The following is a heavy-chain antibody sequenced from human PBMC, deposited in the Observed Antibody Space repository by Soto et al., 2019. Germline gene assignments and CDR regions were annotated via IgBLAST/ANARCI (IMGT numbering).Heavy chain of an antibody. Sequence: SVKVSCKASGCPFTSSAVQWVRQARGQRLEWIGWIVVGSGNTNYAQKFQETVTITRDMSTSTAYMELSSLRSEDTAVYYCAAMSVVVVAATRYYYYDMDVWGQGSTVSVSS. CDR1: GCPFTSSA. CDR3: AAMSVVVVAATRYYYYDMDV. V-gene: IGHV1-58*01. J-gene: IGHJ6*02. D-gene: IGHD2-15*01. CDR2: IVVGSGNT.